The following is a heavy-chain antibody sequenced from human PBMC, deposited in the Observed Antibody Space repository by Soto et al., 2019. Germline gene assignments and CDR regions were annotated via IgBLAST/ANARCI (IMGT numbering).Heavy chain of an antibody. J-gene: IGHJ4*02. CDR3: ARSHRDNWGSPDYFDY. V-gene: IGHV4-31*02. D-gene: IGHD7-27*01. CDR2: IYYNGDT. CDR1: GSIRSGGYC. Sequence: GSIRSGGYCRSWKSQNPGKGLEWIGYIYYNGDTYYNPSLKSRVSISIDTSKNQFSLRLTSVTAADTAVYYCARSHRDNWGSPDYFDYWGQGTLVTVSS.